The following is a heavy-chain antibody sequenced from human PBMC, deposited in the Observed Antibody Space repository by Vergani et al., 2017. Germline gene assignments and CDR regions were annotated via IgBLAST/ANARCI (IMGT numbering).Heavy chain of an antibody. V-gene: IGHV1-69*18. CDR2: IIPIFGTP. CDR3: ASGYGGCSGDSCYSY. D-gene: IGHD2-15*01. CDR1: GVTFSSYG. Sequence: QVQLQESGPGVVKPSQTLSLTCAVSGVTFSSYGISWVRQAPGQGLEWMGRIIPIFGTPNYAQKFQGRVTITADESTSTAYMELSSLRFEDTAVYYCASGYGGCSGDSCYSYWGQGTLVTVSS. J-gene: IGHJ4*02.